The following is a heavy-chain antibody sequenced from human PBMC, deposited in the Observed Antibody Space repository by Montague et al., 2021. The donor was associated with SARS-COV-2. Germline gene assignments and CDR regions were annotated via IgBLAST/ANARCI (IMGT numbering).Heavy chain of an antibody. J-gene: IGHJ6*02. D-gene: IGHD6-13*01. CDR2: ISSSSSYI. CDR3: ARSNSRSRYFAIGMDI. V-gene: IGHV3-21*01. Sequence: SLRLSCAASGFTFSSYSMHWVRQAPGKGLEWVSSISSSSSYIYYADSVKGRFTISRDNSKNTLYLQMNSLRAEDTAVYYCARSNSRSRYFAIGMDIWGQGTTVTVSS. CDR1: GFTFSSYS.